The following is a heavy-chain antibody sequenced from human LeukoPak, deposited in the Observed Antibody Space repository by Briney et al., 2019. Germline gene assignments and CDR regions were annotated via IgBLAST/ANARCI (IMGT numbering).Heavy chain of an antibody. D-gene: IGHD6-13*01. CDR1: GFTFSSYG. V-gene: IGHV3-33*06. CDR2: IWYDGSNK. J-gene: IGHJ4*02. Sequence: GRSLRLSCAASGFTFSSYGMHWVRQAPGKGLEWVAVIWYDGSNKYYADSVKGRFTISRDNSKNTLYLQMNSLRAEDTAVYYCAKQGKAAAAWPVDYWGQGTLVTVSS. CDR3: AKQGKAAAAWPVDY.